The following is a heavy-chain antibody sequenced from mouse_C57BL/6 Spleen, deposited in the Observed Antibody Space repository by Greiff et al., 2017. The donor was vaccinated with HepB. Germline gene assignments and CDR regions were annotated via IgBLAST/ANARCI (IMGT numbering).Heavy chain of an antibody. Sequence: QVQLQQSGAELVKPGASVKISCKASGYAFSSYWMNWVKQRPGKGLEWIGQIYPGDGDTNYNGKFKGKATLTADKSSSTAYMQLSSLTSEDSAVYSCARRSYDGYYGYFDVWGTGTTVTVSS. V-gene: IGHV1-80*01. CDR3: ARRSYDGYYGYFDV. D-gene: IGHD2-3*01. CDR2: IYPGDGDT. CDR1: GYAFSSYW. J-gene: IGHJ1*03.